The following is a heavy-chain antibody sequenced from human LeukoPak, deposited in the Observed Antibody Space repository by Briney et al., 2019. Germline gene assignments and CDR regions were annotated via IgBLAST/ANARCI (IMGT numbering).Heavy chain of an antibody. V-gene: IGHV3-23*01. CDR1: GFTVSSNY. Sequence: GGSLRLSCAASGFTVSSNYMSWVRQAPGKGLEWVSAISGSGGSTYYADSVKGRFTISRDNSKNTLYLQMNSLRAEDTAVYYCAKGGHITMIVVVFDYWGQGTLVTVSS. CDR3: AKGGHITMIVVVFDY. CDR2: ISGSGGST. J-gene: IGHJ4*02. D-gene: IGHD3-22*01.